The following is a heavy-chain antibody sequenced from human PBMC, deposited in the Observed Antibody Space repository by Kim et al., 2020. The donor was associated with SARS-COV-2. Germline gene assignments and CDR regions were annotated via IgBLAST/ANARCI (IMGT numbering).Heavy chain of an antibody. Sequence: SVKVSCKASGFTFTSSAVQWVRQARGQRLEWIGWIVVGSGNTNYAQKFQERVTITRDMSTSTAYMELSSLRSEDTAVYYCAAIPVKLGYCSGGSCYDAFDIWGQGTMVTVSS. CDR1: GFTFTSSA. V-gene: IGHV1-58*01. D-gene: IGHD2-15*01. CDR2: IVVGSGNT. J-gene: IGHJ3*02. CDR3: AAIPVKLGYCSGGSCYDAFDI.